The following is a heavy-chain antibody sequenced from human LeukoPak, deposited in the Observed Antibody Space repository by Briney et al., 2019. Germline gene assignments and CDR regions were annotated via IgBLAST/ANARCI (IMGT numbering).Heavy chain of an antibody. Sequence: SETLSLTCTVSVGSINSYYWSWIRQPPGKVLEWIGYIYYSGSTNYNPSLKSRVTISVDTSKTQFSLKLSSVTAADTAVYYCARDPSYHGGYFDYWGQGTLVTVFS. J-gene: IGHJ4*02. CDR3: ARDPSYHGGYFDY. V-gene: IGHV4-59*01. D-gene: IGHD2-2*01. CDR2: IYYSGST. CDR1: VGSINSYY.